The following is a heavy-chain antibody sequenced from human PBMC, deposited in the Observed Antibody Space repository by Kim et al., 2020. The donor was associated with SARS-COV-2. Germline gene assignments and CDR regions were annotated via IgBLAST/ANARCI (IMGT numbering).Heavy chain of an antibody. CDR2: IKSKTDGGTT. D-gene: IGHD6-13*01. J-gene: IGHJ5*02. V-gene: IGHV3-15*01. CDR3: TTDLGAAAADSWFDP. CDR1: GFTFSNAW. Sequence: GGSLRLSCAASGFTFSNAWMSWVRQAPGKGLEWVGRIKSKTDGGTTDYAAPVKGRFTISRDASKNTLYLQMNSLKTEDTAVYYCTTDLGAAAADSWFDPGAREPWSPCPQ.